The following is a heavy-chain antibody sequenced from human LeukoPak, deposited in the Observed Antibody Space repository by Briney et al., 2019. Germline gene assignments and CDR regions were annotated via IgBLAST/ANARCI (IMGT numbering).Heavy chain of an antibody. Sequence: PGGSLRLSCAASGFTLSSYWIHGLRQPPGRGLVWVSRMYSEGRSPSHAGSVKRRLTTSRDNAKNTLYLQMDRLRAEDTAVYYWARLWDNWSYDFFDIGGQGTMLTVSS. V-gene: IGHV3-74*01. CDR2: MYSEGRSP. J-gene: IGHJ3*02. D-gene: IGHD1-1*01. CDR1: GFTLSSYW. CDR3: ARLWDNWSYDFFDI.